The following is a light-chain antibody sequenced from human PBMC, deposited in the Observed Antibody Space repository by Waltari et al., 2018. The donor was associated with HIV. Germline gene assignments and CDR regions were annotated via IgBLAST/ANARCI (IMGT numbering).Light chain of an antibody. CDR2: DVS. V-gene: IGLV2-14*01. J-gene: IGLJ1*01. CDR1: SSDVGGYNY. Sequence: QSALTQPASVSGSPGQSITISCTGTSSDVGGYNYVSWYQQHPGKAPKLMIYDVSNRPSGVSNRFSASKSGNTASLTISGLQADDEADYYCTSYTSTYVFGTGTKVTVL. CDR3: TSYTSTYV.